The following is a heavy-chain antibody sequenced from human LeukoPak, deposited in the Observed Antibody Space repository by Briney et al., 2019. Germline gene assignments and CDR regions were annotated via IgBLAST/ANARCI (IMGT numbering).Heavy chain of an antibody. J-gene: IGHJ4*02. CDR2: INHSGST. CDR1: GGSFSGYY. V-gene: IGHV4-34*01. CDR3: ARGRWAAKY. D-gene: IGHD3-16*01. Sequence: SETLSLTCAVYGGSFSGYYWSWIRQPPGKGLEWIGEINHSGSTNNNPSLKSRVTISVDTSKNQFSLKLSSVTAADTAVYYCARGRWAAKYWGQGTLVTVSS.